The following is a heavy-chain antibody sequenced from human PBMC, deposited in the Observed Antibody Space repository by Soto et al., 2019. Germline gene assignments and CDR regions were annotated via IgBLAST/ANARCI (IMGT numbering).Heavy chain of an antibody. D-gene: IGHD6-13*01. V-gene: IGHV1-2*04. CDR3: ARDLGRITAAAGTGGDY. Sequence: ASVKVSCKASGYTFTGYYMHWVRQAPGQGLEWMGWINPNSGGTNYAQKFQGWVTMTRDTSISTAYMELSRLRSDDTAVYYCARDLGRITAAAGTGGDYWGQGTLVTVSS. CDR1: GYTFTGYY. J-gene: IGHJ4*02. CDR2: INPNSGGT.